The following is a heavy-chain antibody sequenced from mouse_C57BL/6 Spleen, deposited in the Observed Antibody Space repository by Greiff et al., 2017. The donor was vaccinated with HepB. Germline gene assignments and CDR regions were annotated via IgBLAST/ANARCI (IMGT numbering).Heavy chain of an antibody. CDR2: IDPSDSYT. CDR3: GSRLSGPFDY. V-gene: IGHV1-50*01. J-gene: IGHJ2*01. Sequence: QVQLQQPGAELVKPGASVKLSCKASGYTFTSYWMQWVKQRPGQGLEWIGEIDPSDSYTNYKQKFKGKATLTVDTSSSTAYMQLSSLTSEASAVYYCGSRLSGPFDYWGQGTPLTVSS. CDR1: GYTFTSYW. D-gene: IGHD1-3*01.